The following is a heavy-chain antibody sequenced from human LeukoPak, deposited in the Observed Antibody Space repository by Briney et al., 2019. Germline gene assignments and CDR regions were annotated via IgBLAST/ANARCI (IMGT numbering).Heavy chain of an antibody. J-gene: IGHJ5*02. CDR2: ISPGDSDA. CDR1: GYSFTSYW. Sequence: GESLKISCKGSGYSFTSYWIGWVRQLPGKGLEWMGIISPGDSDARYSPSFQGQVTISADKSINTAYLQWSSLKASDTAMYYCANSFLEGFDPWGQGTLVTVSS. CDR3: ANSFLEGFDP. V-gene: IGHV5-51*01. D-gene: IGHD2-15*01.